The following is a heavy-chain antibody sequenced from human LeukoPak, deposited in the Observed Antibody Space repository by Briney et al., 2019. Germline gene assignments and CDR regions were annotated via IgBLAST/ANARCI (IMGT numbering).Heavy chain of an antibody. CDR2: ITGSGGTT. V-gene: IGHV3-23*01. CDR1: GFTFSDYA. J-gene: IGHJ4*02. CDR3: AKSYSTSWYGALGS. Sequence: GESLRLSRTASGFTFSDYAINWVRQVPGKGLQWVSVITGSGGTTYYTESVRGRFTISRDNSKNTLYLEMNSLRAEDTAVYFCAKSYSTSWYGALGSWGQGTLVSVSS. D-gene: IGHD6-13*01.